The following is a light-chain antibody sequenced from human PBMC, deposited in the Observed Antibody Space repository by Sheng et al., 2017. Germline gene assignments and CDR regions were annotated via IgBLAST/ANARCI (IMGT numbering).Light chain of an antibody. CDR3: QSYDSDLGDSTV. Sequence: QSVLTQPPSVSGAPGQRVTISCTGSDSNIGSGYEVQWYQQFPGTAPKLLIYRDSNRPSGVPDRFSGSRSGTSASLVITGLRSEDEADYYCQSYDSDLGDSTVFGGGTETDRP. J-gene: IGLJ2*01. V-gene: IGLV1-40*01. CDR1: DSNIGSGYE. CDR2: RDS.